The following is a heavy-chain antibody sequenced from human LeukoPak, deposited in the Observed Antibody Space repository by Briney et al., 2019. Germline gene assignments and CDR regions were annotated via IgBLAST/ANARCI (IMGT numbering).Heavy chain of an antibody. V-gene: IGHV4-30-2*01. CDR1: DGSINIGGYS. Sequence: TLSLTCTVSDGSINIGGYSWSWIRQPPGKGLEWIGYIFHSGSPYYNPSLKSRVTISLDSSKNQFSLRLNSVTAADTAVYYCARGAIQDQLYTYFDYWGQGTLVTVSS. CDR2: IFHSGSP. J-gene: IGHJ4*02. D-gene: IGHD2-2*01. CDR3: ARGAIQDQLYTYFDY.